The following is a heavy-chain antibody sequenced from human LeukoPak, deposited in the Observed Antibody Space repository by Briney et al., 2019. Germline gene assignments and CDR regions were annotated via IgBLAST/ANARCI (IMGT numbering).Heavy chain of an antibody. J-gene: IGHJ5*02. D-gene: IGHD1-26*01. CDR3: ARWDAYLFEGDNWFDP. CDR2: ISGSGGST. CDR1: GFTFSSYG. V-gene: IGHV3-23*01. Sequence: GGSLRLSCAASGFTFSSYGMSWVRQAPGKGLEWVSAISGSGGSTYYADSVKGRFTISRDNSKNTLYLQMNSLRAEDTAVYYCARWDAYLFEGDNWFDPWGQGTLVTVSS.